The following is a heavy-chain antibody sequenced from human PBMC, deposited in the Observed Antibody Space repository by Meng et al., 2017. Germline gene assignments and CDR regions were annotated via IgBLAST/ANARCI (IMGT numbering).Heavy chain of an antibody. Sequence: LWLSGVEWTNPGHPVNGSCKPSGYTFTGYYLHGVRQAPGQGLEWMGRINPNSGGTNYAQKFQGRVTMTRDTSISTAYMELSRLRSDDTAVYCCARSERYVLGFDYWGQGTLVTVSS. CDR3: ARSERYVLGFDY. CDR2: INPNSGGT. CDR1: GYTFTGYY. D-gene: IGHD3-16*01. J-gene: IGHJ4*02. V-gene: IGHV1-2*06.